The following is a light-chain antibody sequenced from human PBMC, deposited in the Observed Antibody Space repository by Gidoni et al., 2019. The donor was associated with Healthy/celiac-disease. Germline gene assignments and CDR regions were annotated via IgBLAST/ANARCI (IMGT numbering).Light chain of an antibody. CDR3: QQSYSTPFT. Sequence: DIQLTQYPSSLSASVGDRVTITCRASQSISSYLNWYQQKPGKAPKLLIYAASSLQSGVPSRFSGSGSGTDFTLTISSLQPEDFATYYCQQSYSTPFTFGHXTKVDIK. J-gene: IGKJ3*01. CDR2: AAS. CDR1: QSISSY. V-gene: IGKV1-39*01.